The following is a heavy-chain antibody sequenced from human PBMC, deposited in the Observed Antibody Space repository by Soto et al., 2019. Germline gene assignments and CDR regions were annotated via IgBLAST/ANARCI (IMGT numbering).Heavy chain of an antibody. D-gene: IGHD3-22*01. CDR1: GYTFTSYD. CDR2: MNPNSGNT. V-gene: IGHV1-8*01. Sequence: GASVKVSCKASGYTFTSYDINWVRQATGQGLEWMGWMNPNSGNTGYAQKFQGRVTMTRNTSISTAYMELSSLRSEDTAVYYCARVTVGAPHNGGYYYYYGMDVWGQGTTVTVSS. J-gene: IGHJ6*02. CDR3: ARVTVGAPHNGGYYYYYGMDV.